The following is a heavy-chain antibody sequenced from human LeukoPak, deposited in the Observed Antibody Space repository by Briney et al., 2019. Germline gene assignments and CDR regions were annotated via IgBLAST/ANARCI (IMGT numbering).Heavy chain of an antibody. V-gene: IGHV3-30*18. CDR2: ISYDGSNK. Sequence: GGSLRLSCAASGFTFSSYGMHWVRQAPGKGLEWVAVISYDGSNKYYADSVKGRFTISRDNSENTLYLQMNSLRAEDTAVYYCAKDKDSSGWYYFDYWGQGTLVTVSS. CDR1: GFTFSSYG. J-gene: IGHJ4*02. CDR3: AKDKDSSGWYYFDY. D-gene: IGHD6-19*01.